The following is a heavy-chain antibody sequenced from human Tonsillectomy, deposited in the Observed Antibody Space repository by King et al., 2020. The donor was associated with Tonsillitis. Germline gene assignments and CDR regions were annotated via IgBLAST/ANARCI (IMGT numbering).Heavy chain of an antibody. CDR1: GGSISSYY. V-gene: IGHV4-59*01. D-gene: IGHD6-13*01. J-gene: IGHJ4*02. Sequence: VQLQESGPGLVKPSETLSLTCTVSGGSISSYYWSWIRQPPGKGLEWVGYFYYSGSTYYNPSLKSRVTISVDTSKNQFSLKLSSVTAADTAVYYCARFPPGDSSNWYCDYWGQGTLVTVSS. CDR2: FYYSGST. CDR3: ARFPPGDSSNWYCDY.